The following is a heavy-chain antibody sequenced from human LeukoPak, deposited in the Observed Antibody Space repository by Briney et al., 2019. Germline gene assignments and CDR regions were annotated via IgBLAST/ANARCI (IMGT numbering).Heavy chain of an antibody. CDR2: INHSGST. D-gene: IGHD3-22*01. Sequence: SGTLSLTCGVSGGSISNTNWWSWVRQPRGQGLEWIGEINHSGSTNYNPSLKSRVTISVDTSKNQFSLKLSSVTAADTAVYYCARVPYPYDSSGIDYWGQGTLVTVSS. J-gene: IGHJ4*02. CDR3: ARVPYPYDSSGIDY. V-gene: IGHV4-4*02. CDR1: GGSISNTNW.